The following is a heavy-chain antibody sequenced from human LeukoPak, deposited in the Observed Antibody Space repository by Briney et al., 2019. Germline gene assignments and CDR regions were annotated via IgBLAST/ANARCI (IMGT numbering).Heavy chain of an antibody. CDR3: ARVVWEDWVGATENGGSGAFDI. J-gene: IGHJ3*02. CDR1: GFTFSSYW. CDR2: INSDGSST. D-gene: IGHD1-26*01. Sequence: GGSLRLSCAASGFTFSSYWMHWVRQAPGKGLVWVSRINSDGSSTSYADSVKGRFTISRDNAKNTLYLQMNSLRAEDTAVYYCARVVWEDWVGATENGGSGAFDIWGQGTMVTVSS. V-gene: IGHV3-74*01.